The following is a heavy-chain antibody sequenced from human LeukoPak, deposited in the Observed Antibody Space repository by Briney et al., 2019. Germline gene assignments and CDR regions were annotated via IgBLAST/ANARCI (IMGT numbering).Heavy chain of an antibody. CDR2: IYSSGGT. V-gene: IGHV4-31*03. D-gene: IGHD3-9*01. CDR1: GGSINSGAYF. J-gene: IGHJ4*02. CDR3: ARMRNDLLTGYDYYFDY. Sequence: SETLSLTCTVSGGSINSGAYFWSWIRQHPGKGLEWIGYIYSSGGTYYNPSLKSRVTISVDTSKGHFSLKLSSVTAADTAVYYCARMRNDLLTGYDYYFDYWGQGTLVTVSS.